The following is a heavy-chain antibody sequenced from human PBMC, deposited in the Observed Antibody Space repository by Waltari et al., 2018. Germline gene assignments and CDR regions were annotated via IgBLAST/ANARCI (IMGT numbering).Heavy chain of an antibody. D-gene: IGHD2-21*02. CDR2: IIPSFGTG. Sequence: QVQLVQSGAEVKKPGSSVKVSCKASGGTFSSYAISWVRQAPGQGLEWMGGIIPSFGTGNFAQNVQGRVKITADESTSTAYMELSSLRSEDTAVYYCAREAHHIVVVTAIPDDAFDIWGQGTMVTVSS. V-gene: IGHV1-69*01. CDR1: GGTFSSYA. CDR3: AREAHHIVVVTAIPDDAFDI. J-gene: IGHJ3*02.